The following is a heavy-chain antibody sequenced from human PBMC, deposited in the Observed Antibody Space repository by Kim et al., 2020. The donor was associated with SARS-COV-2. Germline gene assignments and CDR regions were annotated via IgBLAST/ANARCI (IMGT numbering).Heavy chain of an antibody. CDR1: GFTFSNYA. Sequence: GGSLRLSCAASGFTFSNYAMHWVRQAPGKGLEWVALIWNDGSKKNYADSVKGRFTISRDNSMNMVYLEMSSLRAEATAVYYCAKDIRFDSRGYFDLWGQGTLVTVS. CDR3: AKDIRFDSRGYFDL. J-gene: IGHJ5*02. V-gene: IGHV3-33*06. D-gene: IGHD3-22*01. CDR2: IWNDGSKK.